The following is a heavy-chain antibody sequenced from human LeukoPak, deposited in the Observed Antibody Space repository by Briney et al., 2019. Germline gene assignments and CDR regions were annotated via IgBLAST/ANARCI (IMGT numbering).Heavy chain of an antibody. CDR3: ARDGLYSGHFDY. J-gene: IGHJ4*02. Sequence: GGSLRLSCAASGFTFSSYAMHWVRQAPGKGLEWVAVISYDGSNKYYADSVKGRFTISRDNSKNSLYLQMNSLRAEDTAVYYCARDGLYSGHFDYWGQGTLVTVSS. CDR1: GFTFSSYA. CDR2: ISYDGSNK. V-gene: IGHV3-30*03. D-gene: IGHD5-12*01.